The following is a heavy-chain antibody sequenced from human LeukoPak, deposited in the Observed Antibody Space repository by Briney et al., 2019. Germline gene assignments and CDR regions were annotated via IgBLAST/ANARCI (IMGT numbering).Heavy chain of an antibody. Sequence: GGSLRLSCTASGFTFSDYWMTWVRQAPGNGLEWVANIKQDGSAKYYVDSVKGRFTISRDNAKNSLYLQMDSLRVEDTATYYCARWRGSTSERSDYWGQGTLVTVSS. CDR2: IKQDGSAK. D-gene: IGHD2-2*01. J-gene: IGHJ4*02. CDR1: GFTFSDYW. CDR3: ARWRGSTSERSDY. V-gene: IGHV3-7*01.